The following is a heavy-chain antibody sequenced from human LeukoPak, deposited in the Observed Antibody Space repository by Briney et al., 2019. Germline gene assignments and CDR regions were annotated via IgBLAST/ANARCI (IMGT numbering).Heavy chain of an antibody. D-gene: IGHD3-16*01. CDR3: AREWGMSINWFDP. Sequence: SETLSLTCTVSGGSISSYYWSWIRQPPGKGLEWIGYIYYSGSTNYNPSLKSRVTISVDASRNQFSLKLSSVTAADTAVYYCAREWGMSINWFDPWGQGTLVTVSS. CDR1: GGSISSYY. V-gene: IGHV4-59*01. CDR2: IYYSGST. J-gene: IGHJ5*02.